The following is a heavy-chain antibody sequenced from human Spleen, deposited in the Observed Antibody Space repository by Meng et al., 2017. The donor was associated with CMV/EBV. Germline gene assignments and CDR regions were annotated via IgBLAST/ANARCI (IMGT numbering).Heavy chain of an antibody. D-gene: IGHD4-17*01. CDR1: GFTVSSNE. CDR3: AKDQAEVSYGDGGAFDI. CDR2: IRYDGSNK. J-gene: IGHJ3*02. V-gene: IGHV3-30*02. Sequence: GGSLRLSCAASGFTVSSNEMSWVRQAPGKGLEWVAFIRYDGSNKYYADSVKGRFTISRDNSKNTLYLQMNSLRAEDTAVYYCAKDQAEVSYGDGGAFDIWGQGTMVTVSS.